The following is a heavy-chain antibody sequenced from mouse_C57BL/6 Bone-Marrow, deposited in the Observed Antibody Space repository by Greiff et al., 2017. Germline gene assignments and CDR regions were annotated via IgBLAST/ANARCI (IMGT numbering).Heavy chain of an antibody. Sequence: VQLQQSGASVKISCKASGYAFSSYWMNWVKQRPGKGLEWIGQIYPGDGDTNYNGKFKGKATLTADKSSSTAYMQLSSLTSEDSAVYFCARVPIYYYGSSYFAMDYWGQGTSVTVSS. CDR2: IYPGDGDT. V-gene: IGHV1-80*01. D-gene: IGHD1-1*01. CDR1: GYAFSSYW. J-gene: IGHJ4*01. CDR3: ARVPIYYYGSSYFAMDY.